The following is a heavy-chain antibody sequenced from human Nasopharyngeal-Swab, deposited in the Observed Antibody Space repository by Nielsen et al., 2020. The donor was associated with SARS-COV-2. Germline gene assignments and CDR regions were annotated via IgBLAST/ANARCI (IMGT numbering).Heavy chain of an antibody. CDR1: GFTFSSYS. J-gene: IGHJ2*01. V-gene: IGHV3-21*01. D-gene: IGHD1-26*01. CDR3: AREGGSYPRGWNFDL. CDR2: ISSSSSYI. Sequence: GESLKISCAASGFTFSSYSMNWVRQAPGKGLEWVSSISSSSSYIYYADSVKGRFTISRDNAKNSLYLQMNSLRAEDTAVYYCAREGGSYPRGWNFDLWGRGTLVTVSS.